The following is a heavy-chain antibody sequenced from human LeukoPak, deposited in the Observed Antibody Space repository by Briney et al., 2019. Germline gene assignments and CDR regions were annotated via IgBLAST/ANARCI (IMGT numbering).Heavy chain of an antibody. D-gene: IGHD2-2*01. CDR3: ARGRPVVVPAAIGWFDP. J-gene: IGHJ5*02. V-gene: IGHV4-34*01. Sequence: PSETLSLTCAVYGGSFSGYYWSWIRQPPGKGLEWIGEINHSGSTNYNPSLKSRVTISVDTSKNQFSLKLSSVTAADTAVYYCARGRPVVVPAAIGWFDPWGQGTLVTVSS. CDR1: GGSFSGYY. CDR2: INHSGST.